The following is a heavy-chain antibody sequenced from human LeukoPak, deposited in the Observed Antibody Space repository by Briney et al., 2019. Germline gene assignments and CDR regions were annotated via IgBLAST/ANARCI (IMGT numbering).Heavy chain of an antibody. CDR1: GHTFTGYY. Sequence: ASVKVSCKASGHTFTGYYMHWVRQAPGQGLEWMGWINPNSGGTNYAQKFQGRVTMTRDTSISTAYMELSRLRSDDTAVYYCARLPVGYCSSTSCPDYWGQGTPVTVSS. CDR3: ARLPVGYCSSTSCPDY. J-gene: IGHJ4*02. CDR2: INPNSGGT. V-gene: IGHV1-2*02. D-gene: IGHD2-2*01.